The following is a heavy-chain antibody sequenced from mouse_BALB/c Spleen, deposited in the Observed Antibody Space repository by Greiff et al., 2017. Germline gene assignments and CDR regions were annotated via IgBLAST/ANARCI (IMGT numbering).Heavy chain of an antibody. V-gene: IGHV7-3*02. CDR3: AREDFDY. Sequence: EVKLVESGGGLVQPGGSLRLSCATSGFTFTDYYMSWVRQPPGKALEWLGFIRNKANGYTTEYSASVKGRFTISRDNSQSILYLQMNTLRAEDSATYYCAREDFDYWGQGTTLTVSS. J-gene: IGHJ2*01. CDR1: GFTFTDYY. CDR2: IRNKANGYTT.